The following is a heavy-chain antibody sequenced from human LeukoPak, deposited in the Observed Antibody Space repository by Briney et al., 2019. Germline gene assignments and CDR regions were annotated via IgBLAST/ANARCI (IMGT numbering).Heavy chain of an antibody. D-gene: IGHD3-22*01. J-gene: IGHJ4*02. CDR2: INHSGST. V-gene: IGHV4-34*01. CDR1: GGSFSGYY. Sequence: SETLSLTCAVYGGSFSGYYWSWIRQPPGKGLEWIGEINHSGSTNYNPSLKSRVTISVDTSKNQFSLKLSSVTAADTAVYYCARSGYYDSSGYFSPFDYWGQGTLVTVSS. CDR3: ARSGYYDSSGYFSPFDY.